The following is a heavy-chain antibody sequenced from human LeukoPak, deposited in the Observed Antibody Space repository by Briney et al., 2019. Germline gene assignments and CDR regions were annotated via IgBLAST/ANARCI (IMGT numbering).Heavy chain of an antibody. J-gene: IGHJ4*02. D-gene: IGHD4-17*01. V-gene: IGHV3-30*14. Sequence: PGGSLRLSCAASGFTFSTYAMNWVRQAPGKGLEWVAIISYDGSNKYYADSVKGRFTISRDNSKNTLYLQMSSLRAEDTAVYFCVRAVKTLTTHFDYWGQGTLVTVSS. CDR1: GFTFSTYA. CDR2: ISYDGSNK. CDR3: VRAVKTLTTHFDY.